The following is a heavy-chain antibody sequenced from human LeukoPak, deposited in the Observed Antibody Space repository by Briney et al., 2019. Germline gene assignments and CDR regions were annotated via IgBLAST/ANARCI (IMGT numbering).Heavy chain of an antibody. Sequence: GGSLRLSCAASGFTFSSYAMSWVRQAPGKGLEWVSVIYSGGSTYYADSVKGRFTISRDNSKNTLYLQMNSLRAEDTAVYYCAKDFTATITRDYDYWGQGTLVTVSS. CDR2: IYSGGST. D-gene: IGHD5-12*01. CDR3: AKDFTATITRDYDY. J-gene: IGHJ4*02. CDR1: GFTFSSYA. V-gene: IGHV3-23*03.